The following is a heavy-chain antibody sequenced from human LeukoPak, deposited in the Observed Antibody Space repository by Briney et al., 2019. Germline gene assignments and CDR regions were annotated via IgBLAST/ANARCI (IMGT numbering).Heavy chain of an antibody. V-gene: IGHV1-69*05. Sequence: SVKVSCKASGGTFSSYAISWVRQAPGQGLEWMGGIIPIFGTANYAQKFQGRVTITTDESTSTAYMELSSLRSEDTAVYYCARVESIAAAGGGFDYWGQGTLVTVSS. CDR3: ARVESIAAAGGGFDY. D-gene: IGHD6-13*01. J-gene: IGHJ4*02. CDR2: IIPIFGTA. CDR1: GGTFSSYA.